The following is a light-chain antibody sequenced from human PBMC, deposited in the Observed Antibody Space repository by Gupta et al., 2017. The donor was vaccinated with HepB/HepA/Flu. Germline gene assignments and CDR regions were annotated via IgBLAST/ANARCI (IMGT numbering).Light chain of an antibody. CDR3: YSTDNTGHPL. J-gene: IGLJ2*01. CDR2: EDR. V-gene: IGLV3-10*01. Sequence: YELTQPPSVSVSPGQTATMTCSGDILPRKYAYWYHQRPGQAPLLVIYEDRKRPSGIPERFSAASSGTVATLTISGAQVEDEGDYYCYSTDNTGHPLFGGGTKLAVL. CDR1: ILPRKY.